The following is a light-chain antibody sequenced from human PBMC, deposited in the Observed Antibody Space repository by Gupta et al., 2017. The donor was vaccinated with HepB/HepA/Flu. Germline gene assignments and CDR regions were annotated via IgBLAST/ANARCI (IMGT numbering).Light chain of an antibody. V-gene: IGKV1-39*01. J-gene: IGKJ4*01. CDR3: QHSYSTPLT. CDR2: AAS. CDR1: QSISSY. Sequence: DIQMTQSPFSLSASVGDRVTITCRASQSISSYLNWYQQKPGKAPQLLIFAASSLQSGVPSRFSGSGSGTDFTLTISILQPEDFATYYCQHSYSTPLTFGGGTKVEIK.